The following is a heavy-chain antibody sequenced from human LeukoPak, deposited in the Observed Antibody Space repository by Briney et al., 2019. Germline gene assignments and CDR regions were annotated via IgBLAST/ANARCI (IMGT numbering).Heavy chain of an antibody. CDR1: GGSISSSSYY. Sequence: SETLSLTCTVSGGSISSSSYYWGWIRQPPGKGLEWIGSIYYSGSTYYNPSLKSRVTISVDTSKNQFSLKLSSVTAADTAVYYCARQPSHNHYSSSWYEPKNNDNWFDPWGQGTLVTVSS. CDR2: IYYSGST. CDR3: ARQPSHNHYSSSWYEPKNNDNWFDP. V-gene: IGHV4-39*01. D-gene: IGHD6-13*01. J-gene: IGHJ5*02.